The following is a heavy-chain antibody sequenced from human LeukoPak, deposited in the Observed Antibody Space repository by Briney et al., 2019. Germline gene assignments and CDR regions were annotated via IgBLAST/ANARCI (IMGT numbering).Heavy chain of an antibody. CDR3: AKDLEVITVTTFYDY. CDR1: GFTFSRYG. D-gene: IGHD4-17*01. V-gene: IGHV3-33*05. Sequence: GGSLRLSCAASGFTFSRYGMHWVRQAPGKGLEWVAVISYDGSNKYYADSVKGRFTISRDNSKNTLYLQMNSLRAEDTAVYYCAKDLEVITVTTFYDYWGQGTLVTVSS. CDR2: ISYDGSNK. J-gene: IGHJ4*02.